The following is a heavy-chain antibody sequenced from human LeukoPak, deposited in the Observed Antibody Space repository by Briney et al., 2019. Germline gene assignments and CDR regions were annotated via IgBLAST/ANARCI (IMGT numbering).Heavy chain of an antibody. Sequence: GGSLTLSCAASGFTFSSYGMHWVRQAPGKGLEWVAVISYDGGNKHYADSVKGRFTISRDKSKNTLYLQMNSLRAEDTAIYFCARDRDAYGDLTHHPFDDWGQGTLVTVSS. CDR2: ISYDGGNK. CDR1: GFTFSSYG. D-gene: IGHD5-24*01. J-gene: IGHJ4*02. CDR3: ARDRDAYGDLTHHPFDD. V-gene: IGHV3-30*03.